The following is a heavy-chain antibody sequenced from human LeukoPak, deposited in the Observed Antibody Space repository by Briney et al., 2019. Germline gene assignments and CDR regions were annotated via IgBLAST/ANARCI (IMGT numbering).Heavy chain of an antibody. CDR3: ARDGYGVPDAFDI. D-gene: IGHD4-17*01. V-gene: IGHV4-59*01. Sequence: PSETLSLTCTVSGGSISSYYWSWIRQPPGKGLEWIGYIYYSGSTNYNPSLKSRVTISVDTSKNQFSLRLSSVTAADTAVYYCARDGYGVPDAFDIWGQGTMVTVSS. CDR1: GGSISSYY. CDR2: IYYSGST. J-gene: IGHJ3*02.